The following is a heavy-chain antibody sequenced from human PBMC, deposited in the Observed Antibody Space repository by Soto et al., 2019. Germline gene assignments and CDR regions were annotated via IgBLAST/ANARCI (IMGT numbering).Heavy chain of an antibody. Sequence: QMQLVQSGPEVKKPGTSVKVSCKASGFTFTSSAVQWVRQARGQRLEWIGWIVVGSGNTNYAQKFQERVTITRDMSTSTAYMRLSSLGSADTAVYYCAADRARRYYYDSSGYYPPSNWFDPWGQGTLVTVSS. CDR3: AADRARRYYYDSSGYYPPSNWFDP. D-gene: IGHD3-22*01. CDR2: IVVGSGNT. V-gene: IGHV1-58*01. CDR1: GFTFTSSA. J-gene: IGHJ5*02.